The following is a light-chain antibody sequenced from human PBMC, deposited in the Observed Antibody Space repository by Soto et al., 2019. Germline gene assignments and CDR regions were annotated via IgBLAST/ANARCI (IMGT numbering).Light chain of an antibody. CDR2: GAF. CDR3: QQYDKWPYT. CDR1: QSVSSN. J-gene: IGKJ2*01. Sequence: EIVLTQSPATLSVSPGERATLSCRTSQSVSSNLAWYQQKPGQAPRLLIYGAFIRAPGFPVRFRGTGSGSEFTLTISSLQAEDVALYYCQQYDKWPYTFGQGNNLEIK. V-gene: IGKV3-15*01.